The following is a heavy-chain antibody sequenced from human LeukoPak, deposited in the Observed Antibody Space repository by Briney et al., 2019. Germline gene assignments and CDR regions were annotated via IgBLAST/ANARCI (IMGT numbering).Heavy chain of an antibody. V-gene: IGHV1-18*01. D-gene: IGHD5-24*01. J-gene: IGHJ6*02. CDR2: ISAYNGNT. Sequence: ASVKVSCKASGYTFTSYGISWVRQAPGQGLEWMGWISAYNGNTNYAQKLQGRATMTTDTSTSTAYMELRSLRSDDTAVYYCARVALGRRWLQTSYYYGMDVWGQGTTVTVSS. CDR3: ARVALGRRWLQTSYYYGMDV. CDR1: GYTFTSYG.